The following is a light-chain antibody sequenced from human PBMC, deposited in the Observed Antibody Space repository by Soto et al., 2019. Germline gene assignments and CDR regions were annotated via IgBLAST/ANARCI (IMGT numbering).Light chain of an antibody. Sequence: EMVMTQSPAILSVSPGESATLSCRASQSVNSNYLAWYKQHLGQPPRVXIYGISTRATGIPARFSGSGSGTEFSLTISSLKSEDFEVYYCQQYSKWPITFGQGTRLEIK. CDR1: QSVNSN. CDR2: GIS. J-gene: IGKJ5*01. CDR3: QQYSKWPIT. V-gene: IGKV3-15*01.